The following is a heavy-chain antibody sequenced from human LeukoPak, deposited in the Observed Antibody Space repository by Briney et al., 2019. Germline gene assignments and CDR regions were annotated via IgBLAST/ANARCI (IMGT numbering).Heavy chain of an antibody. V-gene: IGHV3-48*04. CDR2: ISSSGSTI. Sequence: GGSLRLSCAASGFTFSSYWMHWVRQAPGKGLEWVSYISSSGSTIYYADSVKGRFTISRDNAKNSLYLQMNSLRAEDTAVYYCAREVAGGLGGYFDYWGQGTLVTVSS. D-gene: IGHD2-8*02. CDR1: GFTFSSYW. J-gene: IGHJ4*02. CDR3: AREVAGGLGGYFDY.